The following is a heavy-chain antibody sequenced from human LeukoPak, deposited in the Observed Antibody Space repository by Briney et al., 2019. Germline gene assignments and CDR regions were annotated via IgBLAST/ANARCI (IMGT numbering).Heavy chain of an antibody. CDR3: ARYCTSTTCILRGFDY. J-gene: IGHJ4*02. V-gene: IGHV4-38-2*01. CDR1: GYSFTSGHY. D-gene: IGHD2-2*01. CDR2: IYHTGSA. Sequence: SESLSLTCSVSGYSFTSGHYWGWIRQPPGKGLEWIANIYHTGSAHYNPSLKSRVTISVDTSKNQFSLKLSSVTAADTAVYYCARYCTSTTCILRGFDYWGQGTLVTVSS.